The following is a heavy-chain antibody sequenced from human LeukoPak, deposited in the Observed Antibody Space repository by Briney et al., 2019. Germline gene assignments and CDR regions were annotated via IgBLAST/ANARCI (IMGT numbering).Heavy chain of an antibody. Sequence: PGRSLRLSCAASGFTFSSYGMHWVRQAPGKGVEWVAVISYDGSNKYYADSVKGRFTISRDNSKNTLYLHMNSLRAEDTAVYFCAKGPHQYYFDYWGQGTLVTVSS. CDR3: AKGPHQYYFDY. J-gene: IGHJ4*02. CDR2: ISYDGSNK. D-gene: IGHD2-2*01. CDR1: GFTFSSYG. V-gene: IGHV3-30*18.